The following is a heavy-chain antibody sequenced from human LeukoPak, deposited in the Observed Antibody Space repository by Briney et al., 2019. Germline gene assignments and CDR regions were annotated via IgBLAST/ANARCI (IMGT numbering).Heavy chain of an antibody. D-gene: IGHD2-21*01. Sequence: SQTLSLTCTVSGGSISSGDYYWSRIRQPPGKGLEWIGYIYYSGSTYYNPSLKSRVTISVDTSKNQFSLKLSSVTAADTAVYYCARDSSMSAFDYWGQGTLVTVSS. CDR1: GGSISSGDYY. V-gene: IGHV4-30-4*08. CDR2: IYYSGST. CDR3: ARDSSMSAFDY. J-gene: IGHJ4*02.